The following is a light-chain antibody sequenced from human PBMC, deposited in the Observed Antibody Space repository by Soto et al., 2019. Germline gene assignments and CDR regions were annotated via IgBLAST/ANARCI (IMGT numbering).Light chain of an antibody. V-gene: IGKV3-20*01. CDR2: STS. CDR3: QQYGNSPWT. J-gene: IGKJ1*01. Sequence: EIVLTQSPGTLSLSPGERGTLSCRASQRFGSSNLAWYQQKPGQAPRLVIYSTSSRATGIPDRVSGTGSGTEFTLTISRLEPEDFAVYYCQQYGNSPWTFGQGTKVDIK. CDR1: QRFGSSN.